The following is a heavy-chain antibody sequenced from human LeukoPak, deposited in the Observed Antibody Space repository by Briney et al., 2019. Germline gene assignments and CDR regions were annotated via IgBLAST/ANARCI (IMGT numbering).Heavy chain of an antibody. Sequence: GGSLRLSCAASGFTFSTYWMHWVRQAPGKGLVWVSRINTDGSITDYADSVKGRFTISRDNAKNALYLQMNSLRVEDTAVYYCATLPATASPRKHDYWGQGTLVTVSS. CDR3: ATLPATASPRKHDY. CDR2: INTDGSIT. CDR1: GFTFSTYW. D-gene: IGHD2-2*01. J-gene: IGHJ4*02. V-gene: IGHV3-74*01.